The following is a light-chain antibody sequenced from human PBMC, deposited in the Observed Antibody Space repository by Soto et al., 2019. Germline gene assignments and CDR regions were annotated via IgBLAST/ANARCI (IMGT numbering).Light chain of an antibody. CDR3: CSYSNSNDLV. Sequence: QSALTQPPSASGSPGQSVTISCTGTSSDVGNYNSVSWYQQHPGKAPKLMIFDVSRRPSGVPHRCSGSKSGNTASLTVSGLQPEDEADYYCCSYSNSNDLVFGGGTKLTVL. CDR1: SSDVGNYNS. CDR2: DVS. J-gene: IGLJ3*02. V-gene: IGLV2-8*01.